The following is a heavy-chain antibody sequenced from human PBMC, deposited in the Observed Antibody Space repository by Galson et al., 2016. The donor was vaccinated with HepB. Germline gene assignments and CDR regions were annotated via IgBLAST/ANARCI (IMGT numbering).Heavy chain of an antibody. V-gene: IGHV3-15*07. J-gene: IGHJ4*02. CDR2: IKSKTDGGTT. CDR1: GFTFTSAW. Sequence: SLRLSCAASGFTFTSAWMSWVRQAPGKGLEWVGRIKSKTDGGTTDYAAPVKGRFTISRDDSKNTLYLQMNGLKTEDTAVYYCTADLPDSGAYAHDYWGQGTLVTVSS. CDR3: TADLPDSGAYAHDY. D-gene: IGHD4-17*01.